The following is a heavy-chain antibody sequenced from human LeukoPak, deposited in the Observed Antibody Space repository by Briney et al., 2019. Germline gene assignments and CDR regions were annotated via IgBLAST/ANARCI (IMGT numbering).Heavy chain of an antibody. CDR2: INTDGTTT. CDR3: ARAVSTSLRSTAY. Sequence: PGGSLRLSCAASGFTFSNYWMHWVRQVTGKGLVWVSRINTDGTTTNYADSVKGRFTISRDNAKNTLYLQMNSLRAEDTAVYYCARAVSTSLRSTAYWGQGTLVTIS. D-gene: IGHD1-1*01. CDR1: GFTFSNYW. J-gene: IGHJ4*02. V-gene: IGHV3-74*01.